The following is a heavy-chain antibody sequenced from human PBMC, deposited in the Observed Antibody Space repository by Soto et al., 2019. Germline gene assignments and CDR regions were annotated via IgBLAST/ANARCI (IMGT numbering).Heavy chain of an antibody. J-gene: IGHJ3*02. CDR1: GFTIRSYW. V-gene: IGHV3-74*01. D-gene: IGHD3-10*01. Sequence: EVQLVESGGGLVQRGGSLRLCCAASGFTIRSYWMYWVRPAPGKGLVWVSRINSDGATTNYADSVKGRFTISRDNADNTVYLQMNSLRVEDTAVYYGGKAFGYDDLDIWGQGTMVTVSS. CDR2: INSDGATT. CDR3: GKAFGYDDLDI.